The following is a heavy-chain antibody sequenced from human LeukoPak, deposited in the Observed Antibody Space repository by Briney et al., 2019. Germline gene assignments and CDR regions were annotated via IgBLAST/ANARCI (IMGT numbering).Heavy chain of an antibody. D-gene: IGHD3-16*01. V-gene: IGHV3-15*01. J-gene: IGHJ4*02. Sequence: PGGSLRLSCAASGFTVSSNYMSWVRQAPGKGLEWVGRVKNRGDGMATDYAAPVKGRFIISRDDSKKTVYLQMDSLKTEDTAVYFCTTEYFGGFEYWGQGTLVTVSS. CDR3: TTEYFGGFEY. CDR1: GFTVSSNY. CDR2: VKNRGDGMAT.